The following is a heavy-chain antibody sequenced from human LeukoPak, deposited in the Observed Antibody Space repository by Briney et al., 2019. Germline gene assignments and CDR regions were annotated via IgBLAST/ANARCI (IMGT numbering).Heavy chain of an antibody. CDR1: GYNFLTFW. J-gene: IGHJ6*03. Sequence: GESLKISCETSGYNFLTFWIAWGRQMPGKGLEWMGVIYPGDSDTRYSPSFQGQVSISVDTSLSTAYLQWRSLRASDTAMYYCARLLDYDSTYYYMDVWGIGTSVIVS. CDR2: IYPGDSDT. V-gene: IGHV5-51*01. CDR3: ARLLDYDSTYYYMDV. D-gene: IGHD4-17*01.